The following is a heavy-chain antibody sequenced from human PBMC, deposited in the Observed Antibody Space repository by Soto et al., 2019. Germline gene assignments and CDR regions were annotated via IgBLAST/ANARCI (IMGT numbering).Heavy chain of an antibody. CDR1: GYTFTSYY. V-gene: IGHV1-18*01. CDR2: ISTYNGNT. CDR3: ARDSPPIAS. J-gene: IGHJ5*02. Sequence: QVQLVQSGAEVKKPGASVKVSCKASGYTFTSYYISWVPQAPGQGLEGMGWISTYNGNTNYPQKLQGRVTITTDTSTRTAYMELRIRGSDDTALYCCARDSPPIASWGQGTLVTVSS. D-gene: IGHD2-21*01.